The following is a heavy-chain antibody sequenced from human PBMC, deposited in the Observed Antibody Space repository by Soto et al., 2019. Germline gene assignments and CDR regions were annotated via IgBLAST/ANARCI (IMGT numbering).Heavy chain of an antibody. Sequence: QITLKESGPTLVKPTQTLTLTCTFSGFSLSTSGVGVGWIRQPPGKALEWLALIYWDDDKRYSPSLKSRLTITKATSKNQVVLTKTNMYLGDTATYYGAHRVDYYDSSSYCSPFDCWGQGTLVTVSS. V-gene: IGHV2-5*02. D-gene: IGHD3-22*01. CDR3: AHRVDYYDSSSYCSPFDC. J-gene: IGHJ4*01. CDR1: GFSLSTSGVG. CDR2: IYWDDDK.